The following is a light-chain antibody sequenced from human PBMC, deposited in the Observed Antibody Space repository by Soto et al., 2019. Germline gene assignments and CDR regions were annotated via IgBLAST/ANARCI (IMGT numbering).Light chain of an antibody. J-gene: IGKJ1*01. CDR1: QSISSW. CDR3: LQHETYPRT. CDR2: GTS. Sequence: DIQMTQSPSTLSASVGDRVTITCRASQSISSWLAWYQQKPGKAPQRLIYGTSNLQTGVPSRFSGSGSGTEFTLTISSLQPEDFATYYCLQHETYPRTFGQGTKWIS. V-gene: IGKV1-5*01.